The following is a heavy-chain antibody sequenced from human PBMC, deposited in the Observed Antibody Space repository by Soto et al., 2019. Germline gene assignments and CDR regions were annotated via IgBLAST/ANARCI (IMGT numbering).Heavy chain of an antibody. J-gene: IGHJ4*02. D-gene: IGHD3-16*01. CDR2: ISYDGSNK. CDR3: AKDGDTYEEYYFDY. CDR1: GFTFSSYG. V-gene: IGHV3-30*18. Sequence: PGGSLRLSCAASGFTFSSYGMHWVRQAPGKGLEWVAVISYDGSNKYYADSVKGRFTISRDNSKNTLYLQMNSLRAEDTAVYYCAKDGDTYEEYYFDYWGQGTLVTVPQ.